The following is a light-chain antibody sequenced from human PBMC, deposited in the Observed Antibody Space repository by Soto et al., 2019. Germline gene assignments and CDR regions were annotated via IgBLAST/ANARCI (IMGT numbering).Light chain of an antibody. J-gene: IGLJ1*01. Sequence: QSVLTQPPSASGTPGQRVTISCSGSSSNIGSNTVNWYQQLPGTAPRLLMYSRNQRPSGVPDRFSGSKSGTSASLAIRGLQSEDEADYYCAAWDDSLNGYVFGTGTKLTVL. CDR3: AAWDDSLNGYV. CDR1: SSNIGSNT. V-gene: IGLV1-44*01. CDR2: SRN.